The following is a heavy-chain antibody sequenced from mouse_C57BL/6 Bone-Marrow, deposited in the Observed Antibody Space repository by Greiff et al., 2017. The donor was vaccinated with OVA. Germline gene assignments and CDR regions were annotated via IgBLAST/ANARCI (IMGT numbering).Heavy chain of an antibody. V-gene: IGHV1-61*01. D-gene: IGHD2-2*01. J-gene: IGHJ2*01. CDR1: GYTFTSYW. Sequence: VQLQQPGAELVRPGSSVKLSCKASGYTFTSYWMDWVKQRPGQGLEWIGNIYPSDSETHYNQKFKDQATLTVDKSSSTAYMQLSSLTSEDSAVYYGAGEHSPATMVTDYFCYWGRGTALTVSS. CDR3: AGEHSPATMVTDYFCY. CDR2: IYPSDSET.